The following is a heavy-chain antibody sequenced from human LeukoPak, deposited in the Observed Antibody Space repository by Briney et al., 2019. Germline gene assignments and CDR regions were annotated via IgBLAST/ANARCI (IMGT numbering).Heavy chain of an antibody. J-gene: IGHJ6*03. CDR2: ISANNANR. V-gene: IGHV1-18*04. CDR3: ASDPGRVADYYYYYMDV. CDR1: GYSFTNYL. D-gene: IGHD5-12*01. Sequence: GASVKLSCKASGYSFTNYLIHWMRQAPGQGLEWLGWISANNANRNYAQNLQGRVSMTTDSSTSTACMELRSLRSDDTAVYYCASDPGRVADYYYYYMDVWGKGTTVTVSS.